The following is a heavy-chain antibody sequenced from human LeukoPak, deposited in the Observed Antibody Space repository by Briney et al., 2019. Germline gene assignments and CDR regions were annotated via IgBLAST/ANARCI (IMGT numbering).Heavy chain of an antibody. Sequence: ASVKVSCKASGYTFTGYYMHWVRQAPGQGLEWMGWINPNSGGTNYAQKFQGRVTMTRDTSISTAYMELSRLRSDDTAVYYCAKDRRYSSSYYFDYWGQGTLVTVSS. CDR2: INPNSGGT. CDR3: AKDRRYSSSYYFDY. V-gene: IGHV1-2*02. D-gene: IGHD6-6*01. CDR1: GYTFTGYY. J-gene: IGHJ4*02.